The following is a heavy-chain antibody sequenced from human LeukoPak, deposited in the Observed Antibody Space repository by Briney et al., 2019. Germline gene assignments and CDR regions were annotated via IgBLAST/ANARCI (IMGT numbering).Heavy chain of an antibody. D-gene: IGHD3-22*01. CDR1: GGSISSYY. CDR3: ARNLDSSGYYYREGAFDI. Sequence: SETLSLTCTVSGGSISSYYWSWIRQPPGKGLEWIGYIYYSGSTNYNPSLKSRVTISVDTSKNQFSLKLSSVTAADTAVYYCARNLDSSGYYYREGAFDIWGQGTMVTVSS. CDR2: IYYSGST. J-gene: IGHJ3*02. V-gene: IGHV4-59*08.